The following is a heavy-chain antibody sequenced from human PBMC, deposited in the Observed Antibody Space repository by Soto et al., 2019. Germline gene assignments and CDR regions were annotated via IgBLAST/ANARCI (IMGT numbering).Heavy chain of an antibody. J-gene: IGHJ3*02. Sequence: GGSLRLSCAASGFTFSSYAMHWVRQAPGKGLEWVAVISYDGSNKYYADSVKGRFTISRDNSKNTLYLQMNSLRAEDTAGYYCARKGEWELLGGAFDIWGQGTMVTVSS. V-gene: IGHV3-30-3*01. CDR1: GFTFSSYA. CDR2: ISYDGSNK. D-gene: IGHD1-26*01. CDR3: ARKGEWELLGGAFDI.